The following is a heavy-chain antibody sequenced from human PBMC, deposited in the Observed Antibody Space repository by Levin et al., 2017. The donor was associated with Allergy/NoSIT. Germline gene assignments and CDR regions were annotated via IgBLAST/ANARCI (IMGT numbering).Heavy chain of an antibody. CDR1: GFTVSSKY. V-gene: IGHV3-53*01. CDR3: ARDTRSGSFPGDYGMDA. D-gene: IGHD3-10*01. CDR2: IYGGDTT. J-gene: IGHJ6*02. Sequence: GESLKISCSASGFTVSSKYMYWVRQAPGKGLEWVAVIYGGDTTYYADSVKGRFTISRDNSKNTLYLQMNSLRAEDTAVYYCARDTRSGSFPGDYGMDAWGQGTTVTVSS.